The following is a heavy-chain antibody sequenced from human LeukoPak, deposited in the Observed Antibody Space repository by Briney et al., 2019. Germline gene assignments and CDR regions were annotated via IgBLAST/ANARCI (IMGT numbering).Heavy chain of an antibody. V-gene: IGHV1-18*01. CDR2: ISGYNGNT. J-gene: IGHJ4*02. Sequence: GASVKVSSKASGYTFSTYGIAWVRQAPGQGLEWMGWISGYNGNTNYAQKFQGRVTMTTDTTTTTAYMELRSLRSDDTAVYYCARDGYFDFWGQGTLVTVSS. CDR3: ARDGYFDF. CDR1: GYTFSTYG.